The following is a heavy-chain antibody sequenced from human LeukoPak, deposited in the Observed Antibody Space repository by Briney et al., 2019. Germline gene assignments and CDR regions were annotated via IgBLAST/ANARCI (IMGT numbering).Heavy chain of an antibody. CDR3: ARGCYDGSGYSPYNFDH. CDR1: GFTFSSYS. D-gene: IGHD3-22*01. CDR2: SSSSSSYI. J-gene: IGHJ4*02. V-gene: IGHV3-21*01. Sequence: GGSLRLSCAASGFTFSSYSMNWVRQAPGKGLEWVSSSSSSSSYIDYADSVKGRFTISRDNAKNSLYLQMNSPGAEDTAVYYCARGCYDGSGYSPYNFDHWGQGTLVTVSA.